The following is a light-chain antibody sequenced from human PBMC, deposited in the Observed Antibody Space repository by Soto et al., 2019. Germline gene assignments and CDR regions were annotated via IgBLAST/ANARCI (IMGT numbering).Light chain of an antibody. J-gene: IGLJ1*01. CDR3: SSYTSSSTYV. Sequence: QSVLTQPASVSGSPGQSITISCTGTGSNVGGYDYVSWYQHHPGKAPKVMIYEVTNRPSGVSNRFSGSKSGNTASLTISGHLAEDEADYYCSSYTSSSTYVFGTGTKVTVL. V-gene: IGLV2-14*01. CDR2: EVT. CDR1: GSNVGGYDY.